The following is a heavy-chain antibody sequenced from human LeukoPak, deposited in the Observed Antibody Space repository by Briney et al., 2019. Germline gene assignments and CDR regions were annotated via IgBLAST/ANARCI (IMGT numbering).Heavy chain of an antibody. CDR2: IYHSGNT. CDR3: ARQYSNYESEY. V-gene: IGHV4-38-2*02. D-gene: IGHD4-11*01. Sequence: SETLSLTCTVSGYSISSGYNWGWVRQPPGKRLEWIGCIYHSGNTYYNPSLKSRVTISVDTSKNQFSLKVSSVIAADTAIYYCARQYSNYESEYWGQGTLVTVSS. J-gene: IGHJ4*02. CDR1: GYSISSGYN.